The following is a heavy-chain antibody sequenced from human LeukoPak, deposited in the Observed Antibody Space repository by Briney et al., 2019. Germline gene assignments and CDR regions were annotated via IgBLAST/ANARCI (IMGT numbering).Heavy chain of an antibody. V-gene: IGHV4-31*03. D-gene: IGHD1-1*01. CDR3: ARDGRYWFDP. CDR1: GGSISSGGYY. CDR2: IYYSGST. Sequence: SETLSLTCTVSGGSISSGGYYWSWIRQHPGKGPEWIGYIYYSGSTYYNPSLKSRVTISVDTSKNQFSLKLSSVTAADTAVYYCARDGRYWFDPWGQGTLVTVSS. J-gene: IGHJ5*02.